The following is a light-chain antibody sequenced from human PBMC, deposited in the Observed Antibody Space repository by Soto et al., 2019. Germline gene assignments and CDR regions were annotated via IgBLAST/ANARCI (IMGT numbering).Light chain of an antibody. Sequence: DVVMTQSPLSLPVTLGQPASISCRSSQSLVYSDGNTYLTWFQQRPGQSPRRLIYKVSNRDSGVPDRFSGSGSGTDFTLKISRVEAEDVGVYYCMQGTHWPLTFGGGTTVEIK. J-gene: IGKJ4*01. V-gene: IGKV2-30*01. CDR2: KVS. CDR3: MQGTHWPLT. CDR1: QSLVYSDGNTY.